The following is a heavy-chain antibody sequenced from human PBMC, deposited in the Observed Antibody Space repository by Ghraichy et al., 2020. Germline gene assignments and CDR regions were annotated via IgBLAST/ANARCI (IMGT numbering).Heavy chain of an antibody. CDR2: ISGSSGTR. CDR1: GFNFSTYG. CDR3: ARDRVVEYYWYFDL. D-gene: IGHD2-15*01. J-gene: IGHJ2*01. V-gene: IGHV3-48*04. Sequence: GGSLRLSCAASGFNFSTYGMNWVRQAPGKGLEWVSYISGSSGTRYYAHFVKGRFTISRDNAKNSLYLQMNSLRGEDTAIYYCARDRVVEYYWYFDLWGRGTIVTVSS.